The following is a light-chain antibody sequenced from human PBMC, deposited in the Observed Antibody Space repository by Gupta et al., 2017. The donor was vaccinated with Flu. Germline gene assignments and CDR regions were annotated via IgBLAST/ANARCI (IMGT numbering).Light chain of an antibody. CDR1: VGGYTW. V-gene: IGLV2-18*02. J-gene: IGLJ3*02. Sequence: VGGYTWVSWYQQPPGTAPKLMIYEVSNRPSGVSYRFSGSKSGNTASLTISGLQAEDEADYYCSSYTTSSTVMFGGGTKVTVL. CDR3: SSYTTSSTVM. CDR2: EVS.